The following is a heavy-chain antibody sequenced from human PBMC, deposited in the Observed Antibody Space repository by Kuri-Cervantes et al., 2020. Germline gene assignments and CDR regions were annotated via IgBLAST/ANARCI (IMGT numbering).Heavy chain of an antibody. CDR3: ARDHQDSSGYLFDY. CDR2: ISYDGSNK. CDR1: GFTFSSYA. Sequence: GGSLRLSCAASGFTFSSYARHWVRQAPGKGLEWVAVISYDGSNKYYADSVKGRFTISRDNAKNTLYLQMNSLRAEDTAVYYCARDHQDSSGYLFDYWGQGILVTFSS. V-gene: IGHV3-30-3*01. D-gene: IGHD3-22*01. J-gene: IGHJ4*02.